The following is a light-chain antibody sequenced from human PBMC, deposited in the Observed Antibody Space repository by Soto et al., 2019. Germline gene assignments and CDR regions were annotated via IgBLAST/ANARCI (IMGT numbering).Light chain of an antibody. V-gene: IGKV1-5*01. Sequence: DIQMTQSPSSLSASVGYRVTITCLASQSISSYLNWYQQKPGKAPKLLIYDASILESGVPSRFSGSGFGTEFTLTISSLQPDDFATYYCQQYNSYSRTFGQGTKVDIK. CDR2: DAS. CDR3: QQYNSYSRT. J-gene: IGKJ1*01. CDR1: QSISSY.